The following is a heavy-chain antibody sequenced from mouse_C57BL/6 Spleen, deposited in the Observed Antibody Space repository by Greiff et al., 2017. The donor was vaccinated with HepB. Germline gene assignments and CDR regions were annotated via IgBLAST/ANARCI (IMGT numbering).Heavy chain of an antibody. Sequence: EVQGVESGGGLVQPGGSLKLSCAASGFTFSDYYMYWVRQTPEKRLEWVAYISNGGGSTYSPDTVKGRFTISRDNAKNNLYLQMSRLKSEDTAMYYCARQGGYWGQGTTLTVSS. CDR1: GFTFSDYY. V-gene: IGHV5-12*01. CDR2: ISNGGGST. CDR3: ARQGGY. J-gene: IGHJ2*01.